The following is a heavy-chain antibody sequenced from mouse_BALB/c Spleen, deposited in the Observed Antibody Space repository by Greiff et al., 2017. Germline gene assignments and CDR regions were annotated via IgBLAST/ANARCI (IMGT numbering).Heavy chain of an antibody. J-gene: IGHJ2*01. CDR3: AGEGDCGGVDY. V-gene: IGHV3-2*02. CDR2: ISYSGST. Sequence: EVKLMESGPGLVKPSQSLSLTCTVTGYSITSDYAWNWIRQFPGNKLEWMGYISYSGSTSYNPSLKSRISITRDTSKNQFFLQLNSVTTEDTATDYCAGEGDCGGVDYWGQGTTLTVSS. CDR1: GYSITSDYA.